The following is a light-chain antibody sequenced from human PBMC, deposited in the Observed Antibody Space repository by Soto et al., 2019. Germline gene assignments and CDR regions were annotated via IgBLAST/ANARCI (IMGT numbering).Light chain of an antibody. CDR3: VSFTSSATYV. Sequence: QSALTQPASVSASPGQSITISCTGTSSDVGGSNFVSWYQQHPGKPPKLIIYDVATRPSGVSNRFSGSKSGSTASLIISRLQTEDEADYYCVSFTSSATYVVGSGTKLTV. CDR2: DVA. V-gene: IGLV2-14*03. J-gene: IGLJ1*01. CDR1: SSDVGGSNF.